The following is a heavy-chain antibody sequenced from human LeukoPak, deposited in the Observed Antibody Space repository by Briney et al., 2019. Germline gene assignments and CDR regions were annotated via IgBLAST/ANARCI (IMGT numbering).Heavy chain of an antibody. CDR2: IYPGDSDT. CDR1: GYSFTSYW. D-gene: IGHD3-3*01. Sequence: GESLKISCKGSGYSFTSYWIGWVRQMPGKGLEWMGIIYPGDSDTRYSPSFQGQVTISADKSISTAYLQWSSPKASDTAMYYCARHYYDFWSGYSPDYYYYYYMDVWGKGTTVTVSS. J-gene: IGHJ6*03. V-gene: IGHV5-51*01. CDR3: ARHYYDFWSGYSPDYYYYYYMDV.